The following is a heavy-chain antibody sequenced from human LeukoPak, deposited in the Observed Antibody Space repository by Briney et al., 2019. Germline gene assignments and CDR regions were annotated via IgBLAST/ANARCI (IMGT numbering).Heavy chain of an antibody. Sequence: GGSLRLSCAVSGFTVSSNYMSWVRQAPGKGREWGSVIYSGGSTYYADSVKGRFTISRDNSKNTLYLQMNSLRAEDTAVYYCARDPGGYSSGWFDYWGQGTLVTVSS. J-gene: IGHJ4*02. D-gene: IGHD6-19*01. CDR3: ARDPGGYSSGWFDY. CDR2: IYSGGST. CDR1: GFTVSSNY. V-gene: IGHV3-53*01.